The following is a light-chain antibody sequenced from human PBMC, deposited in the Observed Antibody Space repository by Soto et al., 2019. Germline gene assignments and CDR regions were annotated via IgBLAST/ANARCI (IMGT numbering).Light chain of an antibody. CDR3: HQYGRSPPFT. J-gene: IGKJ2*01. CDR1: QTVSSTY. CDR2: GAS. V-gene: IGKV3-20*01. Sequence: EIVLTQSPGTLSLSPGERATLSCRASQTVSSTYIAWYQQSPGQPPRLLIYGASSRATGIPDRFSGSGSGTDFTLAISMLEPEDFAVYFCHQYGRSPPFTFGQGTKVEIK.